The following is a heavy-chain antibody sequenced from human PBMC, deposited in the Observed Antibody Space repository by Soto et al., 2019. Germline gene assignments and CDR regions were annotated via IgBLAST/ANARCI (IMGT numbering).Heavy chain of an antibody. CDR2: ISWDGGST. V-gene: IGHV3-43*01. CDR3: AKDRDYYDSSGYTFDY. Sequence: EVQLVESGGVVVQPGGSLRLSCAASGFTFDDYTMHWVRQAPGKGLEWVSLISWDGGSTYYADSVKGRFTISRDNSKNSLYLQMNSLRTEDTALYYCAKDRDYYDSSGYTFDYWGQGTLVTVSS. D-gene: IGHD3-22*01. CDR1: GFTFDDYT. J-gene: IGHJ4*02.